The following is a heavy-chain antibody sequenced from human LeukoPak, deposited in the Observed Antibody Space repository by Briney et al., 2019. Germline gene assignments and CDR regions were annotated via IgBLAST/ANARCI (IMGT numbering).Heavy chain of an antibody. J-gene: IGHJ4*02. Sequence: SETLSLTRAVSGYSMSIGYYWGWTRQPPGKGLEWIGRIYHRGSNYYNPSLRSRVTIPVDIPKNQFSLKLRSMTAADTAVYYCARHPTYQYCGSTSGQRAPFDYWGQGTLVTVPS. CDR3: ARHPTYQYCGSTSGQRAPFDY. CDR1: GYSMSIGYY. D-gene: IGHD2-2*01. V-gene: IGHV4-38-2*01. CDR2: IYHRGSN.